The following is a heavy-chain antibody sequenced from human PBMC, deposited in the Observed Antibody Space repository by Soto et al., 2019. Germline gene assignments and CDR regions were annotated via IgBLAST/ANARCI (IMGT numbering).Heavy chain of an antibody. D-gene: IGHD2-8*01. Sequence: GGSLRLSCAASGFTFDDYAMHWVRQAPGKGLEWVSGISWNSGSIGYADSVKGRFTISRDNSKNSLYLQMNSLRAEDTALYYCARAFCTNGVCYYFFDYWGHGTLVTVSS. V-gene: IGHV3-9*01. CDR1: GFTFDDYA. CDR2: ISWNSGSI. CDR3: ARAFCTNGVCYYFFDY. J-gene: IGHJ4*01.